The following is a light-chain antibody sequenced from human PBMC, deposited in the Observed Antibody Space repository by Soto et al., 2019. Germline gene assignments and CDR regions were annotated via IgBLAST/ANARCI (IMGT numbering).Light chain of an antibody. CDR2: DAS. CDR1: QSVSSY. Sequence: EIVLTQSPATLSLSPGERATLSCRASQSVSSYLAWYQQKPGQAPRLLIYDASNRATGIPARFSGSVSGTDFTLTISRLEPEDFAVYYCQQYGSSITFGQGTRLEIK. V-gene: IGKV3-11*01. CDR3: QQYGSSIT. J-gene: IGKJ5*01.